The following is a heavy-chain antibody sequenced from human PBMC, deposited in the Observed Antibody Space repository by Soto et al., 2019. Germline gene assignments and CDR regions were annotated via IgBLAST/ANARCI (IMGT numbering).Heavy chain of an antibody. V-gene: IGHV4-59*01. CDR2: IYYSGST. D-gene: IGHD4-17*01. J-gene: IGHJ6*02. CDR1: GGSISSYY. Sequence: PSETLSLTCTVSGGSISSYYWSWIRQPPGKGLEWIGYIYYSGSTNYNPSLKSRVTISVDTSKNQFSLKLSSVTAADTAVYYCARDTVDYYYYGMDVWGQGTTVTVSS. CDR3: ARDTVDYYYYGMDV.